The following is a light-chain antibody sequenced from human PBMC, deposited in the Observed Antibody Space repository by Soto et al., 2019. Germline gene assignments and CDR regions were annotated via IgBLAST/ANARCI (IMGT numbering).Light chain of an antibody. CDR3: QQRSKWPRAT. CDR2: DAS. Sequence: EIVLTQSPATLSLSPGERATLSCRASQSVSSYLAWYQQKPGQAPRLLIYDASNRATGIPARFSGSGSGTDFTLTISSLEPEDFAVYYCQQRSKWPRATFGQGTRLEIK. J-gene: IGKJ5*01. V-gene: IGKV3-11*01. CDR1: QSVSSY.